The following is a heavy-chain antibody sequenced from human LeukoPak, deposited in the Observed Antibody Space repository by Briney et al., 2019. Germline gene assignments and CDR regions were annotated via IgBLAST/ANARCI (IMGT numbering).Heavy chain of an antibody. Sequence: PSETLSLTCTLSGGSLRSHYWSWIRQPPGKALEWLGHIYYSGSTTYSPSLKSRLTISVDTSRNQFSLSLISVTAADTAVYYCARGRTYYYDSSGKEHYYFDYWGQGTLVTVSS. J-gene: IGHJ4*02. CDR1: GGSLRSHY. D-gene: IGHD3-22*01. V-gene: IGHV4-59*11. CDR3: ARGRTYYYDSSGKEHYYFDY. CDR2: IYYSGST.